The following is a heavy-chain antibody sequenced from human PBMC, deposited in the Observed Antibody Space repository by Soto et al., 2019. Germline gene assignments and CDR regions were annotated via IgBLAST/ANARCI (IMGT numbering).Heavy chain of an antibody. J-gene: IGHJ3*02. CDR1: GYSFTGCW. D-gene: IGHD3-16*01. CDR2: IDPCYTDS. CDR3: ARSRLRDGPNHDVFDI. Sequence: PGESLKISCKGSGYSFTGCWIGWVRRMPGQGLEWMGIIDPCYTDSRYSPSFQGHVTISADKCISTAYRPWSSLKTSDTAMSYCARSRLRDGPNHDVFDIWGQGTMVTVSS. V-gene: IGHV5-51*01.